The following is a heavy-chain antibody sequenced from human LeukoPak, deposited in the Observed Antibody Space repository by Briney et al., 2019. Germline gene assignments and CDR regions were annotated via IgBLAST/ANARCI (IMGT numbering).Heavy chain of an antibody. V-gene: IGHV3-9*01. Sequence: SGGSLRLSCVISGFNLDDYAMHWVRQAPGKGLEWVSGISYNSGSIGYGDYVKGRFTISRDNAKNSLYLQMDSLGAEDTALYYCAKGQYGDYVGPHGLYYYYAMDVWGQGTTVTVSS. CDR2: ISYNSGSI. CDR1: GFNLDDYA. J-gene: IGHJ6*02. D-gene: IGHD4-17*01. CDR3: AKGQYGDYVGPHGLYYYYAMDV.